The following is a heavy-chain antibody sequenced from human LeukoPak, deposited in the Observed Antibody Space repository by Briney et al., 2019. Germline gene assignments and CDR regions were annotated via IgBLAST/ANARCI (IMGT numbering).Heavy chain of an antibody. V-gene: IGHV3-23*01. Sequence: GGSLRLSCAASGFTFSSYAMSWVRQAPGKGLEWVSAISGSGGSTYYADSVKGRFTISRDNSKNTLYLQMNSLRAEDTAVYYCARTWELPPGDWYFDLWGRGTLVTVSS. CDR2: ISGSGGST. CDR3: ARTWELPPGDWYFDL. CDR1: GFTFSSYA. D-gene: IGHD1-26*01. J-gene: IGHJ2*01.